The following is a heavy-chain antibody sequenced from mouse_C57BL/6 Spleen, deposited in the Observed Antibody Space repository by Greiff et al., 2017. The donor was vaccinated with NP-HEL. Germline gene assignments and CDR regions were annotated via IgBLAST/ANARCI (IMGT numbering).Heavy chain of an antibody. CDR2: LWTGGGT. CDR1: GFSLTSYA. J-gene: IGHJ4*01. V-gene: IGHV2-9-1*01. Sequence: VKLMESGPGLVAPSQSLSITCTVSGFSLTSYAISWVRQPPGKGLEWLGVLWTGGGTNYNSALKSRLSISKDNAKSQVFLKMNSLQTDDTARYYCARKGEAMDYWGQGTSVTVSS. CDR3: ARKGEAMDY.